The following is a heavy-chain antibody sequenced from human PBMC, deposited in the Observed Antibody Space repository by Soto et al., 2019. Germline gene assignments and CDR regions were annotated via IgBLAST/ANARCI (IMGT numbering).Heavy chain of an antibody. D-gene: IGHD3-22*01. CDR1: GGTFSSYA. V-gene: IGHV1-69*01. CDR3: AREVGYYDRQCYYFDY. CDR2: IIPIFGTA. Sequence: QVQLVQSGAEVKKPGSSVKVSCKASGGTFSSYAISWVRQAPGQGLEWMGGIIPIFGTANYAQKFQGRVTITADESTSTADMELSSLRSEDTAVYYCAREVGYYDRQCYYFDYWGQGTLVTVSS. J-gene: IGHJ4*02.